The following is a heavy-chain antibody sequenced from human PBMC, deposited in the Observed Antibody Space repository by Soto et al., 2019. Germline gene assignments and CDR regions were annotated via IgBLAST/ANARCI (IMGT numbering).Heavy chain of an antibody. D-gene: IGHD3-3*02. V-gene: IGHV1-69*12. CDR3: ARDKDRQQLGGNYYYILDV. J-gene: IGHJ6*02. Sequence: QVQLEQSGAEVKKPGSSVKVSGKASGGTFSTSAISWVRQAPGQGLEWMGGTMPFFRKPDYAPKFQGRVTVTAGESQSKAYMELSGLRSDDTAVYYCARDKDRQQLGGNYYYILDVWGQGTTVIVSS. CDR1: GGTFSTSA. CDR2: TMPFFRKP.